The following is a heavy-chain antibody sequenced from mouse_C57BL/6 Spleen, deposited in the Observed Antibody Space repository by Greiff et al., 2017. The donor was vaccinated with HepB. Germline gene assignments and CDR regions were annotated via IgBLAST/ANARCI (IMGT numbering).Heavy chain of an antibody. CDR1: GYSITSGYY. V-gene: IGHV3-6*01. D-gene: IGHD1-1*01. CDR2: ISYDGSN. Sequence: ESGPGLVKPSQSLSLTCSVTGYSITSGYYWNWIRQFPGNKLEWMGYISYDGSNNYNPSLKNRISITRDTSKNQFFLKLNSVTTEDTATYYCARGEGYYGSRVYFDYWGQGTTLTVSS. J-gene: IGHJ2*01. CDR3: ARGEGYYGSRVYFDY.